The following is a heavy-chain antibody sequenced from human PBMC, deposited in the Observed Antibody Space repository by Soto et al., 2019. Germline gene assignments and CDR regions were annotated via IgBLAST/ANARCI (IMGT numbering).Heavy chain of an antibody. V-gene: IGHV3-30*03. D-gene: IGHD1-26*01. Sequence: QERLVESGGGVVQPGRSLRLSCTTSGFIFSAYGMHWVRQAPGKGLQWVAVVSDDGVTTYYAESVKGRFTVSRDNSENELYLQMNNLRTEDTAVYSCAREGPPIVGPDASSFDYWGQGTVVTVSS. CDR1: GFIFSAYG. J-gene: IGHJ4*02. CDR3: AREGPPIVGPDASSFDY. CDR2: VSDDGVTT.